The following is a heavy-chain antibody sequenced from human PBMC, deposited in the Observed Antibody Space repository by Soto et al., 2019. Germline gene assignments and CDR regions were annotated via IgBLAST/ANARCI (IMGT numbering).Heavy chain of an antibody. CDR3: VKDGSSGWPYFYDMDV. V-gene: IGHV3-30*18. D-gene: IGHD6-19*01. CDR2: ISYDGRNK. Sequence: GASLRLSCAASGFTFSSYGMHWVRQAPGKGLEWVAVISYDGRNKYYADAVKGRFTISRDNSKNTLYLQMSSLRAEDTAVYYCVKDGSSGWPYFYDMDVWGQGTTVTVSS. CDR1: GFTFSSYG. J-gene: IGHJ6*02.